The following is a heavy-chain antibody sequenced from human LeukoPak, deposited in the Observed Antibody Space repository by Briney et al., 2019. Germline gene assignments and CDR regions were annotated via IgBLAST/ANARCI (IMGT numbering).Heavy chain of an antibody. CDR2: IYSGGST. CDR3: ARGSIAAAVDY. J-gene: IGHJ4*02. V-gene: IGHV3-53*01. CDR1: GFTVSSNY. Sequence: GGSLRLSCAASGFTVSSNYMSWVRQAPGKGLEWVSVIYSGGSTYYADSVKGRFTISRDNSKNTLYLQMNGLRAEDTAVYYCARGSIAAAVDYWGQGTLVTVSS. D-gene: IGHD6-13*01.